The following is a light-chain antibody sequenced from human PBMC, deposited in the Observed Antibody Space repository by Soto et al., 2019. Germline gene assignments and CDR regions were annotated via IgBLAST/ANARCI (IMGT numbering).Light chain of an antibody. J-gene: IGLJ3*02. CDR2: DVS. CDR1: SSDIGGYNY. CDR3: SSYGASSTL. V-gene: IGLV2-14*03. Sequence: QSVLTQPASVSGSPGQSITISCTGSSSDIGGYNYVSWYQQHPCKAPQLMIYDVSYRPSGISDRFSGSKSGNTASLTISGLQPKDEADYYCSSYGASSTLFGGGTKLTVL.